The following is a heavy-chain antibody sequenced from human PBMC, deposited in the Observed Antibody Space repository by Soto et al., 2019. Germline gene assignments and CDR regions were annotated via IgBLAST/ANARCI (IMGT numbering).Heavy chain of an antibody. CDR1: GGTFSSYA. D-gene: IGHD2-15*01. CDR2: IIPIFGTA. J-gene: IGHJ6*02. V-gene: IGHV1-69*05. Sequence: QVQLVQSGAEVKKPGSSVKVSCKASGGTFSSYAISWVRQAPGQGLEWMGGIIPIFGTAYYAQKFQGRVTFTSVESASTAYLEKIRLRSEDTAVYYYASHAGGSGYDYGMDVWGQGTTVTVSS. CDR3: ASHAGGSGYDYGMDV.